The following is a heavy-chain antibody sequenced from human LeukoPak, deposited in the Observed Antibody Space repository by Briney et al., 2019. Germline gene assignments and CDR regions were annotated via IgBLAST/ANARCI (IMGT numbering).Heavy chain of an antibody. V-gene: IGHV4-61*05. CDR2: IYYSGST. CDR1: GVSISSSSYC. J-gene: IGHJ4*02. D-gene: IGHD3-22*01. CDR3: ARYDSDDSSGYYYYFDY. Sequence: SETLSLTCAVSGVSISSSSYCWGWIRQPPGKGLEWIGYIYYSGSTNYNPSLKSRVTISVDTSKNQFSLKLSSVTAAATAVYYCARYDSDDSSGYYYYFDYWGQGTLVTVSS.